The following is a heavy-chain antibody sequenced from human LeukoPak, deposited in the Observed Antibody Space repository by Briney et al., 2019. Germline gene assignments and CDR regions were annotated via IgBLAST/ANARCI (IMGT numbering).Heavy chain of an antibody. J-gene: IGHJ4*02. D-gene: IGHD6-19*01. CDR3: AREGGAVAGLDY. CDR2: ISYDGSNK. V-gene: IGHV3-30*04. CDR1: GFTFSSYA. Sequence: GGSLRLSCAASGFTFSSYAMHWVRQAPGKGLEWVAVISYDGSNKYYADSVKGRFTISRDNSKNTLYLQMNSLRAEDTAVNYCAREGGAVAGLDYWGQGTLVTVSS.